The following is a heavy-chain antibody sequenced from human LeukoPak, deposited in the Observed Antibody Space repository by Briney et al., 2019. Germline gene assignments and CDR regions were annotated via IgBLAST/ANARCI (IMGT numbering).Heavy chain of an antibody. CDR1: GFTFSSYA. CDR3: VKRAVAGTYYFDY. D-gene: IGHD6-19*01. Sequence: GGSLRLSCAASGFTFSSYAMSWVRQAPGKGLEWVSGISVSGGSTYYADSVKGRFTISRDNSKNTLYLQMNSLRPEDTAVYYCVKRAVAGTYYFDYWGQGTLVTASS. V-gene: IGHV3-23*01. CDR2: ISVSGGST. J-gene: IGHJ4*02.